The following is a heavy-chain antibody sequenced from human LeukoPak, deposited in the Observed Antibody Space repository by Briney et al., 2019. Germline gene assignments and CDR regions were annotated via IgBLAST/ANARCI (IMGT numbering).Heavy chain of an antibody. J-gene: IGHJ3*02. CDR3: AIVGATHDAFDI. D-gene: IGHD1-26*01. Sequence: GASVKVSCKASGGTFSSYAISWVRQAPGQGLEWMGRIIPILGIANYAQKFQGRVTITADKSTSTAYMELSSLRSEDTAVYYCAIVGATHDAFDIWGQGTMVTVSS. V-gene: IGHV1-69*04. CDR1: GGTFSSYA. CDR2: IIPILGIA.